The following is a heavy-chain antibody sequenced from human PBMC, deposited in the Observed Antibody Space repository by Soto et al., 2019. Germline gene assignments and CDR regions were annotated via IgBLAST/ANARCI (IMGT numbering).Heavy chain of an antibody. CDR1: GGSISSSSYY. D-gene: IGHD3-9*01. J-gene: IGHJ5*02. CDR3: ARGGQALRYFDWLSSPRGWFDP. CDR2: FYYSGST. Sequence: PSETLSLTCTVSGGSISSSSYYWGWIRQPPGKGLEWIGSFYYSGSTYYNPSLKSRVTISVDTSKNQFSLKLSSVTAADTAVYYCARGGQALRYFDWLSSPRGWFDPWGQGTLVTVSS. V-gene: IGHV4-39*01.